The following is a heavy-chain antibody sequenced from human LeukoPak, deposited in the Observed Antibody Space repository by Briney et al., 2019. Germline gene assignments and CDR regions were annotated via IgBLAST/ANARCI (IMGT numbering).Heavy chain of an antibody. CDR2: ITNSGSTT. CDR3: ARGGPAAGRFDY. V-gene: IGHV3-11*04. Sequence: PGGSLRLSRVASGFTFSDYYMSWIRQAPGKGLEWISYITNSGSTTFYADSVKGRFSISRDNANNSLFLQMNSLRAEDTAVYYCARGGPAAGRFDYWGQGTLVTVSS. J-gene: IGHJ4*02. CDR1: GFTFSDYY. D-gene: IGHD6-13*01.